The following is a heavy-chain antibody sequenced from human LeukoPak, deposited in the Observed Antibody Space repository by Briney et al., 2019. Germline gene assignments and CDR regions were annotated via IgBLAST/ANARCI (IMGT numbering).Heavy chain of an antibody. CDR2: IYPGDSDT. Sequence: GESLKISCKGSGYSFTSYWIGWVRQLPGKGLEWMGIIYPGDSDTRYSPSFQGQVTISADKSISTAYLQWSSLKASDTAMYYCARQYYYDSSGYYEAFGYWGQGTLVTVSS. J-gene: IGHJ4*02. V-gene: IGHV5-51*01. D-gene: IGHD3-22*01. CDR3: ARQYYYDSSGYYEAFGY. CDR1: GYSFTSYW.